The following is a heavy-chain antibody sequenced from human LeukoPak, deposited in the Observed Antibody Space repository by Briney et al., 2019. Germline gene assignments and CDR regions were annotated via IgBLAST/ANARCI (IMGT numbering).Heavy chain of an antibody. D-gene: IGHD3-10*01. V-gene: IGHV4-34*01. CDR1: GGSFSGYY. CDR3: ARRTLLWFGELFGRNWFDP. J-gene: IGHJ5*02. Sequence: SEILSLTCAVYGGSFSGYYWSWIRQPPGKGLEWIGEINHSGSTNYNPSLKSRVTISVDTSKNQFSLKLSSVTAADTAVYYCARRTLLWFGELFGRNWFDPWGQGTLVTVSS. CDR2: INHSGST.